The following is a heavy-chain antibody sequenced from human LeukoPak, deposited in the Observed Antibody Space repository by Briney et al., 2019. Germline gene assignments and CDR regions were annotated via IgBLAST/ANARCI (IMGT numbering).Heavy chain of an antibody. CDR1: GFTFSSYA. D-gene: IGHD3-22*01. Sequence: GGSLRLPCAASGFTFSSYAMSWVRQAPGKGLEWVSAISGSGGSTYYADSVKGRFTISRDNSKNTLYLQMNSLRAEDTAVYYCAKDHSNTAYYYDSSGHYYFDYWGQGTLVTVSS. V-gene: IGHV3-23*01. CDR3: AKDHSNTAYYYDSSGHYYFDY. J-gene: IGHJ4*02. CDR2: ISGSGGST.